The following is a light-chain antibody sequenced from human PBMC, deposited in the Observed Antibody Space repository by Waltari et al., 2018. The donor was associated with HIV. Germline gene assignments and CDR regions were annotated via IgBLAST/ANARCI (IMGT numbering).Light chain of an antibody. CDR3: LSAVSSGTRGV. J-gene: IGLJ3*02. V-gene: IGLV3-16*01. CDR2: KDS. CDR1: ALPKKY. Sequence: SYELTQPPSVSVSLGQMARITCSGEALPKKYAYWYQQKPGQFPVLVIYKDSERPSGIPERFSGSSSGTIVTLTISGVQAEDEADYDCLSAVSSGTRGVFGGGTKLTVL.